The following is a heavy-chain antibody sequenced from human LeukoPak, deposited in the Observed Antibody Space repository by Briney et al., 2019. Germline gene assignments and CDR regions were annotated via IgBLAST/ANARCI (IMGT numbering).Heavy chain of an antibody. CDR3: ARHSATRGSGYNGVGY. CDR1: GYSFPNYW. D-gene: IGHD5-12*01. J-gene: IGHJ4*02. Sequence: GESLKISCQGSGYSFPNYWIGWVRQMPGKGLEWMGIIYPDDSDTRYSPSFQAQATISVDKSISTDYLQWSSLKASDTAMYYCARHSATRGSGYNGVGYWGQGTLVTVSS. CDR2: IYPDDSDT. V-gene: IGHV5-51*01.